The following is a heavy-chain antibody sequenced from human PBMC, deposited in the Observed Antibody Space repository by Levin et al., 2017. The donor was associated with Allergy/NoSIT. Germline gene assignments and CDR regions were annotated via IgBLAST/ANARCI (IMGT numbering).Heavy chain of an antibody. V-gene: IGHV3-9*01. CDR2: ISWNSGSI. Sequence: GGSLRLSCAASGFTFDDYAMHWVRQAPGKGLEWVSGISWNSGSIGYADSVKGRFTISRDNAKNSLYLQMNSLRAEDTALYYCAKAVAVAGKRNWFDPWGQGTLVTVSS. J-gene: IGHJ5*02. D-gene: IGHD6-19*01. CDR3: AKAVAVAGKRNWFDP. CDR1: GFTFDDYA.